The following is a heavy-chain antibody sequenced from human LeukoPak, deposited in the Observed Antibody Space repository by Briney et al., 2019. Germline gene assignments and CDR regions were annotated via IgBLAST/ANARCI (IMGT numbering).Heavy chain of an antibody. V-gene: IGHV1-58*02. D-gene: IGHD2-15*01. CDR1: GFTFTSSA. CDR2: IVVGSGNT. CDR3: AAGWVCSGGSCYYYFDY. Sequence: SVKVSCKASGFTFTSSAMQWVRQARGQRLEWIGWIVVGSGNTNYAQKFQERVTITRDMSTSTAYLELSSLRSEDTAVYYCAAGWVCSGGSCYYYFDYWGQGTLVTVSS. J-gene: IGHJ4*02.